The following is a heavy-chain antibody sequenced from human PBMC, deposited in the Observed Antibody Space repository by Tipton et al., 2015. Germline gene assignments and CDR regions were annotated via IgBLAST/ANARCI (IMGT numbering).Heavy chain of an antibody. CDR2: ISYDGNDQ. V-gene: IGHV3-30*18. CDR1: GFGFSGYK. CDR3: AKTNMAAAYDY. Sequence: SLRLSCVASGFGFSGYKMHWVRQSPGKAMEWVADISYDGNDQNYADVVRGRFIISRDNSKNTMYLQMKSLRPDDAAVYFCAKTNMAAAYDYWGPGTLVTVSS. D-gene: IGHD2/OR15-2a*01. J-gene: IGHJ4*02.